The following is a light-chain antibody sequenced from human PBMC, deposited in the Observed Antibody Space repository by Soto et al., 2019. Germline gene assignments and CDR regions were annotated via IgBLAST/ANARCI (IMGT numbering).Light chain of an antibody. V-gene: IGKV1-5*01. Sequence: DIQMTQSPSTLSASVGDGVTITCRASQNISVWLAWYQQRPGKAPKFLMYDASSLETGVPSRFSGSGSGTEFTLTIRGLQPDDSATYYCQQYDSSSPTFGQGTKVDIK. CDR3: QQYDSSSPT. CDR2: DAS. J-gene: IGKJ2*01. CDR1: QNISVW.